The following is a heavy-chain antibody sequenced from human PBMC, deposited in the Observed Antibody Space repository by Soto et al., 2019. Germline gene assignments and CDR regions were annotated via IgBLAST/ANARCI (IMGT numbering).Heavy chain of an antibody. V-gene: IGHV3-74*01. CDR3: GRGVEVWFGDPNWFDP. J-gene: IGHJ5*02. Sequence: GGSLRLSCAASGFTFSSYWMHWVRQAPGKGLVWVSRINSDESSTSYADSVKGRFTISRDNAKNTLYLQMNSLRAEDTAVYYCGRGVEVWFGDPNWFDPWGQGTLVTVSS. CDR1: GFTFSSYW. CDR2: INSDESST. D-gene: IGHD3-10*01.